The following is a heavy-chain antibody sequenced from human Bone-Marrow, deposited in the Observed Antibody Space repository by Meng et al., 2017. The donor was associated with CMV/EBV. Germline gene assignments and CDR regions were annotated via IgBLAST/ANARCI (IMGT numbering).Heavy chain of an antibody. CDR1: GGSISSSSYY. CDR2: IYYSGST. Sequence: SETLSLTCTVSGGSISSSSYYWGWIRQPPGKGLEWIGSIYYSGSTYYNPSLKSRVTISVDTSKNQFSLKLSSVTAADTAVYYCARSYVGSSHDYWGQGTLVTVS. J-gene: IGHJ4*02. CDR3: ARSYVGSSHDY. V-gene: IGHV4-39*07. D-gene: IGHD3-16*01.